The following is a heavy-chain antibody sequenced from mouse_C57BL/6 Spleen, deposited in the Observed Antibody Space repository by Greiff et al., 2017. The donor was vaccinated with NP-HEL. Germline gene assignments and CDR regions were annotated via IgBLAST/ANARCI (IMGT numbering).Heavy chain of an antibody. V-gene: IGHV5-12*01. CDR1: GFTFSDYY. J-gene: IGHJ4*01. CDR2: ISNGGGST. D-gene: IGHD3-3*01. CDR3: ARQGRDNAMDY. Sequence: EVQGVESGGGLVQPGGSLKLSCAASGFTFSDYYMYWVRQTPEKRLEWVAYISNGGGSTYYPDTVKGRFTISRDNAKNTLYLQMSRLKSEDTAMYYCARQGRDNAMDYWGQGTSVTVSS.